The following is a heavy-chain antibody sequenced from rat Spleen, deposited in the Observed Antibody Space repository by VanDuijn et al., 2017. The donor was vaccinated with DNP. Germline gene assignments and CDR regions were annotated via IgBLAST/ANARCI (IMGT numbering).Heavy chain of an antibody. J-gene: IGHJ2*01. V-gene: IGHV5-29*01. D-gene: IGHD1-11*01. CDR1: GFTFRSYW. CDR2: IIYDGSRT. CDR3: AKAGGYSPWYFDY. Sequence: EVQLAETGGGLVQPGKSLKVSCVASGFTFRSYWMYWIRQAPKKGLEWVATIIYDGSRTYYRDSVKGRFTISRDNAKSTLYLQMDSLRSEETATYYCAKAGGYSPWYFDYWGQGVMVTVSS.